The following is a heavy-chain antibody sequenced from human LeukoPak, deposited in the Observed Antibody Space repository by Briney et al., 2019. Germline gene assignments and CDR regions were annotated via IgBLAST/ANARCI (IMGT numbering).Heavy chain of an antibody. CDR1: GGSISTYY. D-gene: IGHD2-15*01. CDR2: INHSGST. Sequence: SETLSLTCTVSGGSISTYYWSWIRQPPGKGLEWIGEINHSGSTNYNPSLKSRVTISVDTSKNQFSLKLSSVTAADTTVYYCARGGVGYCSGGSCSVGYFDYWGQGTLVTVSS. CDR3: ARGGVGYCSGGSCSVGYFDY. V-gene: IGHV4-34*01. J-gene: IGHJ4*02.